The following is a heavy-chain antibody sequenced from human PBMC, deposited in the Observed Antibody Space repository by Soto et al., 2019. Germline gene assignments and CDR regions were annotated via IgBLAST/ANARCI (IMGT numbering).Heavy chain of an antibody. D-gene: IGHD6-13*01. J-gene: IGHJ5*02. CDR2: IYYSGST. V-gene: IGHV4-31*03. CDR1: GGSISSGGYY. CDR3: ARERQQLVEGYGWFDP. Sequence: KTSETLSLTCTVSGGSISSGGYYWSWIRQHPGKGLEWIGYIYYSGSTYYNPSLKSRVTISVDTSKNQFSLKLSSVTAADTAVYYCARERQQLVEGYGWFDPWGQGTLVTVSS.